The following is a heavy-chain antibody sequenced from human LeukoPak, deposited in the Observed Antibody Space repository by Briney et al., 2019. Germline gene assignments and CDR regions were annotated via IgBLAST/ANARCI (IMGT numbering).Heavy chain of an antibody. V-gene: IGHV4-59*01. J-gene: IGHJ4*02. CDR1: GGSISSYY. D-gene: IGHD3-22*01. CDR3: ARSSGYYGDYFDY. Sequence: SETLSLTCTVSGGSISSYYWSWIRQPPGKGLEWIGYIYYSGSTNYNPSLKSRVTISVDTSKNQFFLKLSSVTAADTAVYYCARSSGYYGDYFDYWGQGTLVTVSS. CDR2: IYYSGST.